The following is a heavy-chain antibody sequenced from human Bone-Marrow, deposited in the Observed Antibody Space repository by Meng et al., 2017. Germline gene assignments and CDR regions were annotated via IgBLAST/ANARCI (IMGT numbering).Heavy chain of an antibody. J-gene: IGHJ6*02. V-gene: IGHV3-21*01. D-gene: IGHD3-10*01. Sequence: LSLTCAASGFTFNSYAMNWVRQAPGKGLEWVSSISSSSSYIYYADSVKGRFTISRDNAKNSLYLQMNSLRAEDTAVYYCARDRGGSGSEFYYYYGMDVWGQGTTVTVSS. CDR3: ARDRGGSGSEFYYYYGMDV. CDR2: ISSSSSYI. CDR1: GFTFNSYA.